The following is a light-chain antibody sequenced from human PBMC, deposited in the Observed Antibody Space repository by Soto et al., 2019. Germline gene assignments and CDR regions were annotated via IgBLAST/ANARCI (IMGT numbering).Light chain of an antibody. J-gene: IGLJ1*01. V-gene: IGLV2-11*01. CDR1: SSDVGGYNS. Sequence: QSVLTRPRSVSGSPGQSVTISCTGTSSDVGGYNSVSWYQQHPDKAPKFMIYDVSKRPSGVPDRFSGSKSGNTASLTISGLQAEDEADYYCCSYAGSDTHYVFGTGTKLTVL. CDR3: CSYAGSDTHYV. CDR2: DVS.